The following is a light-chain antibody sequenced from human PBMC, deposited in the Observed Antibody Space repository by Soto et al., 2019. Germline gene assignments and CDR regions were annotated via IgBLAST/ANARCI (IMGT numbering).Light chain of an antibody. CDR1: QSINTRY. CDR3: QQYDDSARYK. Sequence: EIVLTQSPGTLSLSPGERATLSCRASQSINTRYAAWYQQKPRQPPRLLIYATSSRAPGIPARFSGSGSGTDFTLTISRLEPEDFAVYYCQQYDDSARYKFGQGTNLDIK. J-gene: IGKJ2*01. V-gene: IGKV3-20*01. CDR2: ATS.